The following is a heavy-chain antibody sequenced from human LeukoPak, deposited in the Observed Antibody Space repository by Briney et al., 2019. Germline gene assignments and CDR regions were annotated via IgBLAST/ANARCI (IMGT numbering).Heavy chain of an antibody. V-gene: IGHV1-46*01. Sequence: GASVKVSCKASGYTFTSYYMHWVRQAPGQGLEWMGIINPSGGSTSYAQKFQGRVTMTRDMSTSTVYMELSSLRSEDTAAYYCARDMGGITMVRGVIIPTYYFDYWGQGTLVTVSS. J-gene: IGHJ4*02. D-gene: IGHD3-10*01. CDR2: INPSGGST. CDR3: ARDMGGITMVRGVIIPTYYFDY. CDR1: GYTFTSYY.